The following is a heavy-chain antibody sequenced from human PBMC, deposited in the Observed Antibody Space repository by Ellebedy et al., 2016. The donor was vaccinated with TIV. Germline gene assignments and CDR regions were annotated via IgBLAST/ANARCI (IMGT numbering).Heavy chain of an antibody. CDR2: ISSSGSTI. Sequence: GGSLRLXXAASGFTFSDYYMSWIRQAPGKGLEWVSYISSSGSTIYYADSVKGRFTISRDNAKNSLYLQMNSLRAEDTAVYYCARDHRRREPWLRFGYWGQGTLVTVSS. CDR3: ARDHRRREPWLRFGY. D-gene: IGHD5-12*01. CDR1: GFTFSDYY. V-gene: IGHV3-11*01. J-gene: IGHJ4*02.